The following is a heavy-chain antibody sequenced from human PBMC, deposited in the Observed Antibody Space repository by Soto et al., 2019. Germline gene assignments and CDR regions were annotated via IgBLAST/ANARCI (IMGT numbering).Heavy chain of an antibody. CDR1: GFTFSSCA. CDR3: ASKLVRYYYYGMDV. D-gene: IGHD6-13*01. J-gene: IGHJ6*02. Sequence: GGSLRLSCAASGFTFSSCAMHWVRQAPGKGLEWVAVISYDGSNKYYADSVKGRFTISRDNSKNTLYLQMNSLRAEDTAVYYCASKLVRYYYYGMDVWGQGTTVTVSS. CDR2: ISYDGSNK. V-gene: IGHV3-30-3*01.